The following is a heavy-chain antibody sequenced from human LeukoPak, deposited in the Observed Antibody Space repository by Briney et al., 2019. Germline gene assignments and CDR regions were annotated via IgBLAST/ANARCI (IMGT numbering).Heavy chain of an antibody. D-gene: IGHD2-15*01. J-gene: IGHJ6*02. CDR1: GFTFSSYE. V-gene: IGHV3-48*03. CDR2: ISSSGSTI. CDR3: ARDGGYCSGGSCYSGEYYYYGMDV. Sequence: GRSLRLSCVASGFTFSSYEMNWVRQAPGKGLEWVSYISSSGSTIYYADSVKGRFTISRDNAKNSLYLQMNSLRAEDTAVYYCARDGGYCSGGSCYSGEYYYYGMDVWGQGTTVTVSS.